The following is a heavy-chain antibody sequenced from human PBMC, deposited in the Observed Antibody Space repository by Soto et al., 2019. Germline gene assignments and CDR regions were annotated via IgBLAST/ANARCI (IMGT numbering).Heavy chain of an antibody. V-gene: IGHV1-69*06. J-gene: IGHJ4*02. CDR1: GGTFSSYT. CDR2: IIPMFGTT. Sequence: QVQLVQSGAEVMKLGSSVKVSCRASGGTFSSYTISWVRQAPGQGLEWMGGIIPMFGTTRYAQKFQDRVTITADKSTNTAYMELSSLRSEDTAVYYCARGGDGYNQAYKYYFDYWGQGTLVTVSS. CDR3: ARGGDGYNQAYKYYFDY. D-gene: IGHD5-12*01.